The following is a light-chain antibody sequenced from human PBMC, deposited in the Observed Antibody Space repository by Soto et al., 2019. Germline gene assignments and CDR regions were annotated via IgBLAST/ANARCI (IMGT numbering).Light chain of an antibody. Sequence: DVVMTQSPLSLPVTPGEPASISCRSSQSLLHNNGYNYLDWYLQKPGQSPQLLIYLGSNRASGVPDRCSGSRSGTDFTLKISRVEAEDVGVYYCMQALKAQFTFGPGTKVEI. CDR1: QSLLHNNGYNY. V-gene: IGKV2-28*01. CDR3: MQALKAQFT. J-gene: IGKJ3*01. CDR2: LGS.